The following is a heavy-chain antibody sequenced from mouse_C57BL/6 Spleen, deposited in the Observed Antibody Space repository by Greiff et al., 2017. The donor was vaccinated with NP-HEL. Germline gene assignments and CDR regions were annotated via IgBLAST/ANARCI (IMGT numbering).Heavy chain of an antibody. Sequence: QVQLKQSGAELVRPGTSVKLSCKASGYTFTSYWMHWVKQRPGQGLEWIGVIDPSDSYTNYNQKFKGKATLTVDTSSSTAYMQLSSLTSEDSAVYYCARNDGFYAMDYWGQGTSVTVSS. CDR1: GYTFTSYW. J-gene: IGHJ4*01. V-gene: IGHV1-59*01. CDR3: ARNDGFYAMDY. D-gene: IGHD2-3*01. CDR2: IDPSDSYT.